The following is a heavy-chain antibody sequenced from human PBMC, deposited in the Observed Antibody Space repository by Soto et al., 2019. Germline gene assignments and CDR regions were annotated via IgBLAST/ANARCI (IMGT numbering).Heavy chain of an antibody. Sequence: ASVKVSCKASGYSFTSYAISWVRHAPGQGLEWMGWISAYNGNTKYAQKFQGRVTITRDTSASTAYMELSSLRSEDTAVYYCARDLGGWPDYWGQGTLVTVSS. D-gene: IGHD2-15*01. CDR1: GYSFTSYA. CDR2: ISAYNGNT. V-gene: IGHV1-18*01. J-gene: IGHJ4*02. CDR3: ARDLGGWPDY.